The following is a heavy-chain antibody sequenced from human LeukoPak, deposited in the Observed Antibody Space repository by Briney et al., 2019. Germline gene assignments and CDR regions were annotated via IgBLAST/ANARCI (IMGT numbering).Heavy chain of an antibody. V-gene: IGHV5-51*01. CDR2: IYPGDSDT. CDR3: ARRLGYSYGNDAFDI. Sequence: GESLKISCKGSGYSFTSYWIGWVRQLPGKGREWMGIIYPGDSDTRYSPSFQGQVTISADKSISTAYLQWSSLKASDTAMYYCARRLGYSYGNDAFDIWGQGTMVTV. D-gene: IGHD5-18*01. CDR1: GYSFTSYW. J-gene: IGHJ3*02.